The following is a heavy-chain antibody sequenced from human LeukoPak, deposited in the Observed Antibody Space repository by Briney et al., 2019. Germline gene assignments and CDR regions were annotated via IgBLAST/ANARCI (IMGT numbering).Heavy chain of an antibody. CDR3: ARVGSWCFDI. J-gene: IGHJ2*01. V-gene: IGHV4-59*01. CDR2: VDYSGST. D-gene: IGHD2-15*01. CDR1: GGSISTYY. Sequence: SETLSLTCSVSGGSISTYYWTWLRQPPGKGLEWIGYVDYSGSTNYNPSHKSRVTFSVDSSRNQFSLKVSSVTAADTAVYYCARVGSWCFDIWGRGTLVTVSS.